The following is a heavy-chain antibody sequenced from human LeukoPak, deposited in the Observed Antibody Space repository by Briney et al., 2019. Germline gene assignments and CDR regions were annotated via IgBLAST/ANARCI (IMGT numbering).Heavy chain of an antibody. CDR2: ISSSSSYI. D-gene: IGHD1-14*01. CDR3: ARDLLPEEPTPYFDY. V-gene: IGHV3-21*01. Sequence: PSETLSLTCTVSGYSISSGYYWGWVRQAPGKGLEWVSSISSSSSYIYYADSVKGRFTISRDNAKNSLYLQMSSLRAEDTAVYYCARDLLPEEPTPYFDYWGQGTLVTVSS. CDR1: GYSISSGYY. J-gene: IGHJ4*02.